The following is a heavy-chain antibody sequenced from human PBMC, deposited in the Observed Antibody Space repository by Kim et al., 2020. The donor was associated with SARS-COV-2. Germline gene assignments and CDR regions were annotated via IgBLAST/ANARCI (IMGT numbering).Heavy chain of an antibody. D-gene: IGHD6-13*01. CDR2: INAGNGNT. J-gene: IGHJ4*02. CDR1: GYTFTSYA. Sequence: ASVKVSCKASGYTFTSYAMHWVRQAPGQRLEWMGWINAGNGNTKYSQKFQGRVTITRDTSASTAYMELSSLRSEDTAVYYCARLLWPIAAAGTDYWGQGTLVTVSS. V-gene: IGHV1-3*01. CDR3: ARLLWPIAAAGTDY.